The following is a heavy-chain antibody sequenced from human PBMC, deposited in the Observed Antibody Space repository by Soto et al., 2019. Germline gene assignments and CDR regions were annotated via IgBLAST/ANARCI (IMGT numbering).Heavy chain of an antibody. CDR1: GFSLSSTRVA. CDR3: AHSVVAGLGYYFDY. D-gene: IGHD6-19*01. V-gene: IGHV2-5*02. Sequence: GXGPTLVNPTQTLTLTCTFSGFSLSSTRVAVGWIRQPPGKALEWLALIYWDDDKRYSPFLKSRLTITKDTSKNQVVLTMTNMDPVDTATYYCAHSVVAGLGYYFDYWGQGTLVTVSS. J-gene: IGHJ4*02. CDR2: IYWDDDK.